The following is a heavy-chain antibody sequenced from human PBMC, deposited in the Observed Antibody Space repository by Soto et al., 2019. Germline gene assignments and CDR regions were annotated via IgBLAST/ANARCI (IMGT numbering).Heavy chain of an antibody. CDR2: INPSGGST. Sequence: ASVKVSCKASGYTFTSYYMHWVRQAPGQGLEWMGIINPSGGSTSYAQKFQGRVTMTRDTSTSTVYMELSSLRSEDTAVYYCAREGYGGNSLYYYYYGMDVWGQGTTVTAP. V-gene: IGHV1-46*01. CDR1: GYTFTSYY. D-gene: IGHD2-21*02. CDR3: AREGYGGNSLYYYYYGMDV. J-gene: IGHJ6*02.